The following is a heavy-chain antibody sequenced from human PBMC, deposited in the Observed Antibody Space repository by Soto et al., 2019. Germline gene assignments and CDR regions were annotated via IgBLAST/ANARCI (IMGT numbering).Heavy chain of an antibody. CDR2: IYYSGST. Sequence: SENLSLTCTVSGGSISSSRYYWGWIRQPPGKGLEWIGSIYYSGSTYDNPSLKSRVTISVDTSKNQFSLKLSSVTAADTAVYYCARHAGGGGYDSPHYFYYCGQGTLVPVSS. D-gene: IGHD5-12*01. CDR1: GGSISSSRYY. CDR3: ARHAGGGGYDSPHYFYY. J-gene: IGHJ4*02. V-gene: IGHV4-39*01.